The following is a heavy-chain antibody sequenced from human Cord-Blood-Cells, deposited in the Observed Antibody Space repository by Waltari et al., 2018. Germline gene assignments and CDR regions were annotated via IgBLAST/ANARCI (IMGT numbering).Heavy chain of an antibody. CDR2: INHSGST. CDR1: GGSFSGYY. Sequence: QVQLQQWGAGLLKPSETLSLTCAVYGGSFSGYYWSWFRQPPGKGLEWIGEINHSGSTNYNPSLKSRVTISVDTSKNQFSLKLSSVTAADTAVYYCARGELIAAAYYFDYWGQGTLVTVSS. J-gene: IGHJ4*02. CDR3: ARGELIAAAYYFDY. V-gene: IGHV4-34*01. D-gene: IGHD6-13*01.